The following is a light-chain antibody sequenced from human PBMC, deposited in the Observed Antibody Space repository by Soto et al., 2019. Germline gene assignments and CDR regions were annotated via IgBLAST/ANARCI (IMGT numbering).Light chain of an antibody. CDR3: QQYGSSGT. V-gene: IGKV1-12*01. J-gene: IGKJ1*01. CDR2: AAT. Sequence: EIQMTQSPSALSASVGDRVTVPCRASQDIGSWLAWYQQKPGKAPNLLIYAATNLQNGVPSRFSGSGSGTDFTLTISRLEPEDFAVYYCQQYGSSGTFGQGTKV. CDR1: QDIGSW.